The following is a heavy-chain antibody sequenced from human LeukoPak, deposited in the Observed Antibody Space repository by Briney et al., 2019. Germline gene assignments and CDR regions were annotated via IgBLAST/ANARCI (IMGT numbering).Heavy chain of an antibody. CDR1: GFTFSGYW. V-gene: IGHV3-7*04. J-gene: IGHJ5*02. D-gene: IGHD2-21*01. Sequence: GGSLRLSCAASGFTFSGYWMTWVRQAPGKGREWVANIKEDGSEKYYVDSVKGRFTISRDNAKNSLYLQMNTLRAEDTAVYYCTRDVYSGSHQTWGQGTLDTVSS. CDR2: IKEDGSEK. CDR3: TRDVYSGSHQT.